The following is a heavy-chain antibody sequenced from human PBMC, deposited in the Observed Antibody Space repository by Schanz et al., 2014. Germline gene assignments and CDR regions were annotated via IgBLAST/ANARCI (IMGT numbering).Heavy chain of an antibody. CDR2: ISSSGSTI. CDR3: AKESEIVVVVGTSMSGDFHH. V-gene: IGHV3-11*01. CDR1: GFTFSIYG. D-gene: IGHD2-15*01. Sequence: QVYLVESGGDLVKPGGSLRLSCAASGFTFSIYGMSWVRQAPGKGLEWVSYISSSGSTIYYADSVKGRFTISRDNAKNSLYLQMNSLRAEDTAVYFCAKESEIVVVVGTSMSGDFHHWGQGTLVTVSS. J-gene: IGHJ1*01.